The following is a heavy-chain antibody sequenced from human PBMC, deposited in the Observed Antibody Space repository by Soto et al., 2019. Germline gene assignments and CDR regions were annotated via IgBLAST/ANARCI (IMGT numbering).Heavy chain of an antibody. J-gene: IGHJ5*02. CDR3: ARLRIATNSYKWFDP. D-gene: IGHD2-21*01. CDR1: DAALNSGNYY. CDR2: IYVTGAV. V-gene: IGHV4-31*03. Sequence: KASETLSLTCSVSDAALNSGNYYWSWIRQVPGKGLEWIGHIYVTGAVDYNPSLRDRITISQDTSERQFSLNLRLVTAADTAVYYCARLRIATNSYKWFDPWGQGTLVTVSS.